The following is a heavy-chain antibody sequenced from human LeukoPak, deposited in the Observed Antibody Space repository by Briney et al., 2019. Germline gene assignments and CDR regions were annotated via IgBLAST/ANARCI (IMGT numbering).Heavy chain of an antibody. CDR3: ARGGGGAKAFYFDY. J-gene: IGHJ4*02. CDR1: GGSFSGYY. V-gene: IGHV4-34*01. Sequence: SETLSLTCAVYGGSFSGYYWSWIRQPPGKGLEWIGEIYNNGITNYNPSLKSRVTMSVDTTRKRFSLRLTSESAADTGVYYCARGGGGAKAFYFDYWGQGSLVTVSS. D-gene: IGHD1-26*01. CDR2: IYNNGIT.